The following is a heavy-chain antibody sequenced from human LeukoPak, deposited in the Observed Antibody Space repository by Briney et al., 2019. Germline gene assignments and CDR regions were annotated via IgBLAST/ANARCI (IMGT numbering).Heavy chain of an antibody. J-gene: IGHJ4*02. CDR1: EFIFSSYG. Sequence: GGSLRLSCAASEFIFSSYGMSWVRQAPGKGLEWVSAISASGGGTYYADSVKGRFTISRDNSRNTLYLEMNSLRAEDTALYYCAKEVTPGALLYGPFDYWGQGTLVTGSS. CDR2: ISASGGGT. D-gene: IGHD4-23*01. CDR3: AKEVTPGALLYGPFDY. V-gene: IGHV3-23*01.